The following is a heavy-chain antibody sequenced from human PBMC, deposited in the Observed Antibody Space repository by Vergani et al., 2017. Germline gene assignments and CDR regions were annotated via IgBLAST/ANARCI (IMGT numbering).Heavy chain of an antibody. Sequence: QVQLVESGGGVVQPGRSLRLSCAASGFTFSSYGMHWVRQAPGKGLEWVAVISYDGSNKYYADSVKGRFTISRDNSKNTLYLQMNSLRAEDTAVYYCAKDLRELPGYYYYGMDVWGQGTTVTVSS. D-gene: IGHD1-26*01. CDR3: AKDLRELPGYYYYGMDV. CDR1: GFTFSSYG. J-gene: IGHJ6*02. V-gene: IGHV3-30*18. CDR2: ISYDGSNK.